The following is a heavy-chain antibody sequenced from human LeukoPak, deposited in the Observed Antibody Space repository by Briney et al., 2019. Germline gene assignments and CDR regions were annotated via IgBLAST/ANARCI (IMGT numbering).Heavy chain of an antibody. CDR1: GGSISSSSYY. J-gene: IGHJ5*02. CDR2: IYYSGST. V-gene: IGHV4-39*01. D-gene: IGHD5-18*01. CDR3: ARGVAYSRRFDP. Sequence: SETLSLTCTVSGGSISSSSYYWGWIRQPPGKGLEWIGSIYYSGSTYYNPSLKSRVTISVDTSKNQFSLKLSSVTAADTAVYYCARGVAYSRRFDPWGQGTLVTVSS.